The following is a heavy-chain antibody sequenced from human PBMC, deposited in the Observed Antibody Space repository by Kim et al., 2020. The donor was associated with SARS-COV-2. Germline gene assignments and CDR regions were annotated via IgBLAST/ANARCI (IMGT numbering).Heavy chain of an antibody. Sequence: SVKVSCKASGGTFISYAISWVRQAPGQGLEWMGGIIPIFGTANYAQKFQGRVTITADESTSTAYMELSSLRSEDTAVYYCARFDLWPELQQLGNYWGQGTLVTVSS. CDR3: ARFDLWPELQQLGNY. CDR2: IIPIFGTA. D-gene: IGHD6-13*01. J-gene: IGHJ4*02. CDR1: GGTFISYA. V-gene: IGHV1-69*13.